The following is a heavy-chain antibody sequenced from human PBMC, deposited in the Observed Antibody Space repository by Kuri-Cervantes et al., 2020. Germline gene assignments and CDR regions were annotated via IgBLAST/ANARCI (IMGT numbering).Heavy chain of an antibody. V-gene: IGHV1-69*13. D-gene: IGHD5-12*01. J-gene: IGHJ5*02. CDR1: VGIFSSYG. CDR2: IIPVFGTA. CDR3: ARVGSGYETA. Sequence: SVKVSCKASVGIFSSYGISWVRQAPGQGPEWMGGIIPVFGTANYAQQFQGKVTITADESTSTAYMELSSLRSEDTAVYYCARVGSGYETAWGQGTLVTVSS.